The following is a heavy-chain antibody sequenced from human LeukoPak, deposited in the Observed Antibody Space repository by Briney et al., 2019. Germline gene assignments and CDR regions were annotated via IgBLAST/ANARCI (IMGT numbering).Heavy chain of an antibody. D-gene: IGHD2-2*01. CDR3: ARDQLLSYYFDY. Sequence: SETLSLTCTVSGGSISSSSYYWGWIRQPPGKGLEWIGSIYYSGSTYYNPSLKSRVTISVDTSKNQFSLKLSSVTAADTAVYYCARDQLLSYYFDYWGQGTLVTVSS. J-gene: IGHJ4*02. CDR2: IYYSGST. CDR1: GGSISSSSYY. V-gene: IGHV4-39*02.